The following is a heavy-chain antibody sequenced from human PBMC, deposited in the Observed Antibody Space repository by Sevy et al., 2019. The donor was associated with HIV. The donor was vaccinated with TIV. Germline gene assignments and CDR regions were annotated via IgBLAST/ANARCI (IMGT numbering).Heavy chain of an antibody. CDR2: IIPIFGTA. CDR1: GGTFSRYA. Sequence: ASVKVSCKASGGTFSRYAISWVRQAPGQGLEWMGGIIPIFGTANYAQKFQGRVTITADESTSTAYMELSSLRSEDTAVYYCAALESGSYLGAFDIWGQGTMVTVSS. CDR3: AALESGSYLGAFDI. J-gene: IGHJ3*02. V-gene: IGHV1-69*13. D-gene: IGHD1-26*01.